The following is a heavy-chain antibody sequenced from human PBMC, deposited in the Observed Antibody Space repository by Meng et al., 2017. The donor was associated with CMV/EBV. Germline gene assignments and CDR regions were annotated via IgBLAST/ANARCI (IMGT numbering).Heavy chain of an antibody. D-gene: IGHD5-18*01. J-gene: IGHJ4*02. CDR3: ARAGDTAMGPPDY. CDR2: ISYDGSNK. Sequence: QVKSGELGGGWVRPGRSLGLSWAASGFTFSSYAMHWVRQAPGKGLEWVAVISYDGSNKYYADSVKGRFTISRDNSKNTLYLQMNSLRAEDTAVYYCARAGDTAMGPPDYWGQGTLVTVSS. V-gene: IGHV3-30-3*01. CDR1: GFTFSSYA.